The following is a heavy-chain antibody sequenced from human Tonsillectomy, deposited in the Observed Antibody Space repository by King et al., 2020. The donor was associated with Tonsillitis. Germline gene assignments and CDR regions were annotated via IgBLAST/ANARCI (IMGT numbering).Heavy chain of an antibody. Sequence: VQLVESGGGVVQPGRSLRLSCAASGFTFSSYAMHWVRQAPGKGLEWVAVISYDGSNKYYADSVKGRFTISRDNSKNTLYLQMNSLRAEDTAVYYCARDGGIYSCSSTSCFLRGAFNWFDPWGQGTLVTVSS. CDR3: ARDGGIYSCSSTSCFLRGAFNWFDP. J-gene: IGHJ5*02. V-gene: IGHV3-30-3*01. D-gene: IGHD2-2*01. CDR2: ISYDGSNK. CDR1: GFTFSSYA.